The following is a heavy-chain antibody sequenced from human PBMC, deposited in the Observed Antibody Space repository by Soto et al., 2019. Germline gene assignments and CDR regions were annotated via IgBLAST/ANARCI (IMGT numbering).Heavy chain of an antibody. D-gene: IGHD2-8*02. V-gene: IGHV4-34*01. CDR1: GGPFSGYY. Sequence: PSETLSLTCAVYGGPFSGYYWTWIRQPPGTGLEWIGEINHSGSTNYNPSLKSRVTISVDTSKNQFSLKLTSVAAAVTAVYYCARDKITGLFDYWGQGTLVTVSS. CDR2: INHSGST. J-gene: IGHJ4*02. CDR3: ARDKITGLFDY.